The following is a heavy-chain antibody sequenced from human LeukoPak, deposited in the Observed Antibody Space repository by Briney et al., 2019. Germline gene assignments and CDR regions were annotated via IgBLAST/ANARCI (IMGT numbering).Heavy chain of an antibody. CDR2: ISGSGGST. J-gene: IGHJ4*02. Sequence: GGSLRLSCAASGFTFSSYAMSWVRQAPGKGLEWVSAISGSGGSTYHADSVKGRFTISRDNSKNTLYLQMNSLRAGDTAVYYCAKDREDTAMVDDWGQGTLVTVSS. CDR3: AKDREDTAMVDD. V-gene: IGHV3-23*01. CDR1: GFTFSSYA. D-gene: IGHD5-18*01.